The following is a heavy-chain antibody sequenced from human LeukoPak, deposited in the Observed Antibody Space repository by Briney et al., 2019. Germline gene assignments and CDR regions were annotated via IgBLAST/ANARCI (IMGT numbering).Heavy chain of an antibody. J-gene: IGHJ4*02. D-gene: IGHD4-17*01. V-gene: IGHV4-34*01. Sequence: PSETLSLTCAVYGGSFSGYYWSWIRQPPGKGLEWIGEINHSGSTNYNPSLKSRVTISVDTSKNQFSLKLSSVTAADTAVYYCARGRMTTVKNWGQGTLVTVSS. CDR1: GGSFSGYY. CDR3: ARGRMTTVKN. CDR2: INHSGST.